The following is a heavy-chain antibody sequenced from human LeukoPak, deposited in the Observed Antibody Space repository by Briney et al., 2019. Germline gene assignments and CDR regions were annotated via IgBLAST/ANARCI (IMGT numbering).Heavy chain of an antibody. CDR2: IYYSGST. Sequence: PSETLSLTCTVSGGSISSYYWSWIRQPPGKGLEWIRYIYYSGSTNYNPSLKSRVTISVDTSKNQFSLKLSSVTAADTAFYYCAKVSLDYSGYYYYFDYWGQGTLVTVSS. J-gene: IGHJ4*02. CDR1: GGSISSYY. CDR3: AKVSLDYSGYYYYFDY. D-gene: IGHD3-22*01. V-gene: IGHV4-59*01.